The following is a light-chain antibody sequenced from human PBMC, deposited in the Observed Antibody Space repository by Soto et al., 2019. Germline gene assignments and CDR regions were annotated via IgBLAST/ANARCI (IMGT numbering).Light chain of an antibody. J-gene: IGLJ1*01. CDR1: SSDVGNYNY. CDR3: CSYAGSYTNV. CDR2: DVS. Sequence: QSVLTQPPSVSGSPGQSVTISCTGTSSDVGNYNYVSWYQQHPGKAPRLMIYDVSKRPSGVPGRFSGSKSGSTASLSISGLQAEDEAEYYCCSYAGSYTNVFGTGTKVTVL. V-gene: IGLV2-11*01.